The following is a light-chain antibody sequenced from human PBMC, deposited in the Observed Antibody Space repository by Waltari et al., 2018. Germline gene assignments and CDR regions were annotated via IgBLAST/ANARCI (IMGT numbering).Light chain of an antibody. V-gene: IGKV1-5*03. J-gene: IGKJ1*01. CDR1: QSVSSW. CDR2: SAS. Sequence: DVQMTQSPSTLSASVGDRVTITCRASQSVSSWLAWYQQKPGKAPKLLIYSASRLESGVPSRFSGSGSGTECTLTISSLQPDDFATYYCQQYNYNSRTFGQGTKVDIK. CDR3: QQYNYNSRT.